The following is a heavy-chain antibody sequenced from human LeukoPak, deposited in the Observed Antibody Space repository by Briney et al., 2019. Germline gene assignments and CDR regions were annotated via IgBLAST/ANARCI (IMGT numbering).Heavy chain of an antibody. CDR1: GGSISSYY. CDR2: IYYSGST. CDR3: ARAVANWVYYFDY. V-gene: IGHV4-59*01. Sequence: SETLSLTCTVSGGSISSYYWSWIRQPPGKGLEWIGYIYYSGSTNYNPSLKSRVTTSVDTSKNQFSLKLSSVTAADTAVYYCARAVANWVYYFDYWGQGTLVTVSS. D-gene: IGHD7-27*01. J-gene: IGHJ4*02.